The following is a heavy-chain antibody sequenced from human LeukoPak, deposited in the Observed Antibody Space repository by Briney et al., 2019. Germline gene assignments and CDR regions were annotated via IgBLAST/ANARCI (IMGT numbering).Heavy chain of an antibody. CDR3: ARTHYTSWSGPTYYYYFYMDV. V-gene: IGHV4-4*07. J-gene: IGHJ6*03. D-gene: IGHD3-3*01. CDR1: GGSISSYY. Sequence: SETLSLTCTVAGGSISSYYWSWVRQPAGKGLEWIGRIYTSGSTNYDPSLKSRVTMSVDTSKNQFSLNLTSVTAADTAVYYCARTHYTSWSGPTYYYYFYMDVWGFGTTVTVSS. CDR2: IYTSGST.